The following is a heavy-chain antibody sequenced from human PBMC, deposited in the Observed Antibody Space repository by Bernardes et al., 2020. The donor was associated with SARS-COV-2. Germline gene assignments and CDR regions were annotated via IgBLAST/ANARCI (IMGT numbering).Heavy chain of an antibody. J-gene: IGHJ4*02. Sequence: GSLRLSCAASGFTFSSYLMSWVRQAPGKGLEWVANIKEDGSEKYYVDSMKGRFTISRDNAKNSLYLQMNSLRAEDTAVYHCARGGRSPNYWGQGTLVTVSS. CDR3: ARGGRSPNY. CDR2: IKEDGSEK. CDR1: GFTFSSYL. V-gene: IGHV3-7*01. D-gene: IGHD1-26*01.